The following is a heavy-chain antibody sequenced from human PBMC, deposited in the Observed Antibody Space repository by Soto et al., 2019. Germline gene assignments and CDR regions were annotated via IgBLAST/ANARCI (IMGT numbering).Heavy chain of an antibody. J-gene: IGHJ3*02. CDR3: AKDKLPRIVGASAAFDI. CDR1: GFTFSSYG. Sequence: QVQLVESGGGVVQPGRSLRLSCAASGFTFSSYGIHWVRQAPGKGLEWVAIISYDGSNENYADFVEGRFTISRDNSKNTLYLQMNSLRAEDTALYYCAKDKLPRIVGASAAFDIWGQGTMVTVSS. CDR2: ISYDGSNE. V-gene: IGHV3-30*18. D-gene: IGHD1-26*01.